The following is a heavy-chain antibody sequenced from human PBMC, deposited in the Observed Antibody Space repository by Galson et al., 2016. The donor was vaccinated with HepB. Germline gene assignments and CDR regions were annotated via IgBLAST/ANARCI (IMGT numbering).Heavy chain of an antibody. CDR2: ISFDGSNK. CDR1: GVTFNSYP. CDR3: ARGREKGIAAAIDS. V-gene: IGHV3-30-3*01. D-gene: IGHD6-13*01. J-gene: IGHJ4*02. Sequence: SLRLSCAASGVTFNSYPMHWVRQAPGKGLEWVSVISFDGSNKYYTDSVKGRFTIARDDPKDPLYLQMNSLGTEDTAIYYCARGREKGIAAAIDSWGQGTLVTVSS.